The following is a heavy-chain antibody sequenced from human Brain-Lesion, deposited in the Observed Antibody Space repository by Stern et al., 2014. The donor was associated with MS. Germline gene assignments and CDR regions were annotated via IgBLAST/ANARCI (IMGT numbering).Heavy chain of an antibody. Sequence: QVQLQQSGPGLVKPSQTLSLTCNVSGDSISSGDNYWSWIRQSPGKGLEWIGYIYYIGSTFYNPSLKSRVTISVDTSQNQFSLSLSSVTAADTAVYYCARGGNSPFYYYFDYWGQGNLVTVSS. V-gene: IGHV4-30-4*01. CDR1: GDSISSGDNY. CDR2: IYYIGST. J-gene: IGHJ4*02. CDR3: ARGGNSPFYYYFDY. D-gene: IGHD1-26*01.